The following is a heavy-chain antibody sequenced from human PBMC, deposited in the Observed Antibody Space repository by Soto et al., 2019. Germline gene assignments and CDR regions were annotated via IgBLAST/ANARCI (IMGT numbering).Heavy chain of an antibody. CDR1: GYKFTDYD. D-gene: IGHD3-9*01. V-gene: IGHV1-2*04. Sequence: QVVLVQSGAEVKKPGDSVRVSCKSSGYKFTDYDIHWVRQAPGQGPEWMGWVNPKRGDAVYAQKFQGWVTMTRDTATTTAYLEVKRLSPDDTAVYFCARDPGLPGRYWYFDLWGRGTLVTVSS. CDR3: ARDPGLPGRYWYFDL. J-gene: IGHJ2*01. CDR2: VNPKRGDA.